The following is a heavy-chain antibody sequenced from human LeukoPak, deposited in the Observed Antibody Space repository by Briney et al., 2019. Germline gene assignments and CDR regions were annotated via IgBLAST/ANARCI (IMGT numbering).Heavy chain of an antibody. D-gene: IGHD2-21*01. CDR2: ISGSSGST. CDR3: TKSLDVVVSASDY. CDR1: GFTFSSYA. V-gene: IGHV3-23*01. J-gene: IGHJ4*02. Sequence: PGGSLRLSCAASGFTFSSYAMTWVRQAAGKGLEWVSGISGSSGSTYYADSVKGRFTISRDNSKNTLSLQMNTLRAEDTAVYYCTKSLDVVVSASDYWGQGTLVTVSS.